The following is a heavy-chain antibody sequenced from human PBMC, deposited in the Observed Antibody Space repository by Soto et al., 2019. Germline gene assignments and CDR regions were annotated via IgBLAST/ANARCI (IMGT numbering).Heavy chain of an antibody. CDR3: ARSEIWTEKVVVVAALTGIDY. D-gene: IGHD2-15*01. V-gene: IGHV1-18*01. CDR2: ISAYNGNT. CDR1: GYTFTSYG. Sequence: QVQLVQSGAEVKKPGASVKVSCKASGYTFTSYGISWVRQAPGQGLEWMGWISAYNGNTNYAQKLQGRVTMTTDTSTSTAYMELRSLRSDDTAVYYCARSEIWTEKVVVVAALTGIDYWGQGTLVTVSS. J-gene: IGHJ4*02.